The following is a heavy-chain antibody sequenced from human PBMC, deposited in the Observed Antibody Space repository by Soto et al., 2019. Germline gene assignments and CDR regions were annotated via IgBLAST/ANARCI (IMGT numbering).Heavy chain of an antibody. CDR2: INAGNGNT. CDR3: AKGGRQWLVTSDFNY. Sequence: ASVQVSCKASGYTFTSYAMHWVRQAPGQRLEWMGWINAGNGNTKYSQKFQGRFTISRDSSKNTVSLEMTSLRAEDTAVYYCAKGGRQWLVTSDFNYWGQGALVTVSS. CDR1: GYTFTSYA. D-gene: IGHD6-19*01. V-gene: IGHV1-3*01. J-gene: IGHJ4*02.